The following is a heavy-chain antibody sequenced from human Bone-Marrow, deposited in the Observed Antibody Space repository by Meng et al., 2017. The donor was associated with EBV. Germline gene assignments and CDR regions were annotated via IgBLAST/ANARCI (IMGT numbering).Heavy chain of an antibody. CDR3: ARGPLEWEPRGEDY. J-gene: IGHJ4*02. D-gene: IGHD1-26*01. Sequence: HGGAVALEPPSPPLSTSGALVGSSVGNDGSCIRQPPGKGVEGIGEIKHSESTNYNPSLKSRVTISVDTSKNQFSLKLRSVTAADTAVYYCARGPLEWEPRGEDYWGQGTLVTVSS. V-gene: IGHV4-34*01. CDR2: IKHSEST. CDR1: VGSSVGND.